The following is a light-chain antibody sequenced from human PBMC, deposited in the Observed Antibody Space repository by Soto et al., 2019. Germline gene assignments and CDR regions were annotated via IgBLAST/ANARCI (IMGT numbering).Light chain of an antibody. Sequence: EIVLTQSPATLSLSPGEGASLSCRASQNISTYLAWYQQRPGQVPRLLIHGVSNRAPASPPRFSGSGSGTDFTLSVSGLETEDFATYYCQQRTNSPPWTFGQGTRVELK. CDR3: QQRTNSPPWT. CDR2: GVS. J-gene: IGKJ1*01. CDR1: QNISTY. V-gene: IGKV3-11*01.